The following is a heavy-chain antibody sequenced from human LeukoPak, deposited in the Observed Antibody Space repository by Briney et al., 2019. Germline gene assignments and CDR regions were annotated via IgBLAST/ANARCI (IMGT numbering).Heavy chain of an antibody. V-gene: IGHV6-1*01. CDR1: GDSVSSNSAA. Sequence: SQTLSLTCAISGDSVSSNSAAWDWIRQSPSGGLEWLVRTYYRSKWYNDYAVSVKSRITINPDTSKNQFSLQLNSVTPEDTAVYYCARSARYNWNDLGWSDPWGQGTLVTVYS. CDR3: ARSARYNWNDLGWSDP. D-gene: IGHD1-20*01. J-gene: IGHJ5*02. CDR2: TYYRSKWYN.